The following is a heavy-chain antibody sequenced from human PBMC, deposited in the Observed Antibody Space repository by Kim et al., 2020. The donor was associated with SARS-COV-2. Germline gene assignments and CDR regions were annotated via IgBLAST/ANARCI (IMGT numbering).Heavy chain of an antibody. V-gene: IGHV1-18*01. Sequence: FARKRQGRVTMTTDTSTSTAYMELRSLRSDDTAVYYCARDQGWGKEGFDYWGQGTLVTVSS. CDR3: ARDQGWGKEGFDY. D-gene: IGHD3-16*01. J-gene: IGHJ4*02.